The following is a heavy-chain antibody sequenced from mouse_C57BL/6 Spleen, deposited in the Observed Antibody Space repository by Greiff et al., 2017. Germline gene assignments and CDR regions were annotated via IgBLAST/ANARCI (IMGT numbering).Heavy chain of an antibody. CDR3: ARSGPTATVDDY. V-gene: IGHV1-36*01. J-gene: IGHJ2*01. D-gene: IGHD1-2*01. Sequence: VQLKQSGPVLVKPGPSVKISCKASGFAFTDSYMNWVKQRPGKRLEWIGLVYPYNGGTNYNQKFKGKATLTADTSSSTAYMELNSLTTEDSAVYYCARSGPTATVDDYWGQGTTLTVSS. CDR2: VYPYNGGT. CDR1: GFAFTDSY.